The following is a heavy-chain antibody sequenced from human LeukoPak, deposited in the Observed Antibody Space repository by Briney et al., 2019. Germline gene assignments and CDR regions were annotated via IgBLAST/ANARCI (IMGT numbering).Heavy chain of an antibody. D-gene: IGHD3-22*01. J-gene: IGHJ4*02. Sequence: PGGSLTLTCAASGFTFSSYSMNWVRQAPGTGLELVSSISSSSSYIYYADSVKGRFTISRDNAKNSLYLQMNSLRAEDTAVYYCARAYYDSLPNLFDYWGQGTLVTVSS. CDR3: ARAYYDSLPNLFDY. CDR2: ISSSSSYI. CDR1: GFTFSSYS. V-gene: IGHV3-21*01.